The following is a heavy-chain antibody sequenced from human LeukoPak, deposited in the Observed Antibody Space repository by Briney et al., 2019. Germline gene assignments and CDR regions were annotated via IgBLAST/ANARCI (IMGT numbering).Heavy chain of an antibody. V-gene: IGHV1-2*02. CDR3: ARETYDFWSGYFSHFGY. Sequence: ASVKVSCKASGYTFTGYYMHWVRQAPGQGLEWMGWINPNSGGTNYAQKFQGRVTMTRDTSISTAYMELSRLRSDDTAVYYCARETYDFWSGYFSHFGYWGQGTLVTVSS. CDR2: INPNSGGT. D-gene: IGHD3-3*01. J-gene: IGHJ4*02. CDR1: GYTFTGYY.